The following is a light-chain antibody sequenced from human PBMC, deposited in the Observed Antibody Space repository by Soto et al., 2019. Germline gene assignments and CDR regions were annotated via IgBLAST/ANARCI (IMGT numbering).Light chain of an antibody. Sequence: DIQMTQSPSTLSASVGDRVTITCRASQSIDTWLAWYQQKPGKAPKILIYKASSLESGVPSRFSGSGSGTEFPLTISSLQPDDFATYYCQHYSIYSRTFGQGTKLEIK. V-gene: IGKV1-5*03. CDR1: QSIDTW. CDR2: KAS. J-gene: IGKJ2*01. CDR3: QHYSIYSRT.